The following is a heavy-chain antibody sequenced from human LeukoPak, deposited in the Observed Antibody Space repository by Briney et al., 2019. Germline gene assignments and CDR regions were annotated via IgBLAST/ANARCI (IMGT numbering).Heavy chain of an antibody. CDR3: ARENSGYANGAFDI. D-gene: IGHD5-12*01. V-gene: IGHV4-59*01. CDR2: IYYSGST. J-gene: IGHJ3*02. CDR1: GGSLSSYY. Sequence: PSETLSLTCTVSGGSLSSYYWSWIRQPPGKGVEWIGYIYYSGSTHYNPSLKSRVTISVDTSKNQFSLKLSSVTAADTAVYYCARENSGYANGAFDIWGQGTMVTVSS.